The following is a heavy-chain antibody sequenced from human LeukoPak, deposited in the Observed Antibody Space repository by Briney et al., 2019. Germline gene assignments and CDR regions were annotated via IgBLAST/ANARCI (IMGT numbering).Heavy chain of an antibody. CDR2: IYSGGST. CDR3: ARGLGAAAGTDFLDY. Sequence: PGGSLRLSCAASGFTFSTYAMSWVRQAPGKGLEWVSIIYSGGSTYYADSVKGRFTISRDNSKNTLYLQMYSLRAEDTAVYYCARGLGAAAGTDFLDYWGQGTLVTVSS. D-gene: IGHD6-13*01. J-gene: IGHJ4*02. V-gene: IGHV3-53*01. CDR1: GFTFSTYA.